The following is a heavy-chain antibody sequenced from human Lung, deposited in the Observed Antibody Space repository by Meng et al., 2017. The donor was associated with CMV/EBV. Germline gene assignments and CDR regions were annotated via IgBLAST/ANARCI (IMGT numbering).Heavy chain of an antibody. CDR2: INHSGST. CDR1: GGSLSGYY. D-gene: IGHD1-26*01. Sequence: GSLRLSCAVYGGSLSGYYWSWIRQPPGKGLEWIGEINHSGSTNYNPSLKSRVTISVDTSKNQFSLKLSSVTAADTAVYYCARRGRATVGYWGQGTLVNVSS. V-gene: IGHV4-34*01. J-gene: IGHJ4*02. CDR3: ARRGRATVGY.